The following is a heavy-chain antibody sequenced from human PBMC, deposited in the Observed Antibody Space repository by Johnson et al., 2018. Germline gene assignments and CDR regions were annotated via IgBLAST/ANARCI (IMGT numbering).Heavy chain of an antibody. Sequence: VQLVQSGAEVKKPGESLQISCKGSGYSFTSYWIGWVRQMPGKGLEWMGILSPGDSDTRDSPSFQGQVTISADKSTSTAYLQWSSLKASDTATYYRARRTMVRGVHDAFDIWGQGTMVTVSS. CDR2: LSPGDSDT. CDR3: ARRTMVRGVHDAFDI. V-gene: IGHV5-51*01. J-gene: IGHJ3*02. CDR1: GYSFTSYW. D-gene: IGHD3-10*01.